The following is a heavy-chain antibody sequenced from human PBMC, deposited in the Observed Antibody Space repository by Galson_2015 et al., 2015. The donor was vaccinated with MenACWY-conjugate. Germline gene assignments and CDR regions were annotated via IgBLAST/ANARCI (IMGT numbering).Heavy chain of an antibody. J-gene: IGHJ3*02. CDR1: GFTFSSYG. CDR2: ISYDGSNK. D-gene: IGHD2-2*01. CDR3: AKDYPWRKYCSSTSCPDSHFDI. Sequence: SCKASGFTFSSYGMHWVRQAPGKGLEWVAVISYDGSNKYYADSVKGRFTISRDNSKNTLYLQMNSLRAEDTAVYYCAKDYPWRKYCSSTSCPDSHFDIWGQGTMVTVSS. V-gene: IGHV3-30*18.